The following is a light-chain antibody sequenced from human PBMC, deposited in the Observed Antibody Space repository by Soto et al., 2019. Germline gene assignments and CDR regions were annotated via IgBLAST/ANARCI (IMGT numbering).Light chain of an antibody. V-gene: IGKV2-28*01. CDR2: LGS. CDR1: ESLLHKHGFNY. Sequence: EIVITAAQPSLPVTPGEPAASSCRSRESLLHKHGFNYLDWYLQTPGQSPQLLIFLGSNRASGVPDRFSGSGSGTEFTLKITTVEAEDVGVYYCMQGIQTHQTLGQGAKVDIK. CDR3: MQGIQTHQT. J-gene: IGKJ1*01.